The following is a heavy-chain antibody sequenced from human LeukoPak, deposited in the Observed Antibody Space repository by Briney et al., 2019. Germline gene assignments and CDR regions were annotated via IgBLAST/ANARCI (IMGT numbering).Heavy chain of an antibody. V-gene: IGHV4-39*01. D-gene: IGHD3-22*01. CDR1: GASISSGDYF. CDR2: RSYSGTT. Sequence: SETLSLTCTVSGASISSGDYFWDWIRQSPGKGLEWIGSRSYSGTTAYNPSLNSRVTMSVDTSKNQFSLEVTSVTAADTAVYYCAIRSSVGWSPVHYWGQGTMVTVSS. J-gene: IGHJ4*02. CDR3: AIRSSVGWSPVHY.